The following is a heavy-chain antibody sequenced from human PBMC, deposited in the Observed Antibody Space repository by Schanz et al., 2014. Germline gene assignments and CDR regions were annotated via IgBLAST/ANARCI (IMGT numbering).Heavy chain of an antibody. CDR3: AKDHFGHYDSSGCSDCYYYGMDV. D-gene: IGHD3-22*01. Sequence: EMQLVESGGGLIQPGGSLRLSCAVSGFTVSSNYMSWVRQAPGKGLEWVSTVYMSAASTRYADSVKGRFTISRDNSKNTLFLQVNSLRAEDTAVYYCAKDHFGHYDSSGCSDCYYYGMDVWGQGTTVTVSS. J-gene: IGHJ6*02. CDR1: GFTVSSNY. V-gene: IGHV3-66*03. CDR2: VYMSAAST.